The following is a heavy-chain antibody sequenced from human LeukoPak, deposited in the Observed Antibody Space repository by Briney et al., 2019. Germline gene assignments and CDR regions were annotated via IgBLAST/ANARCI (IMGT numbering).Heavy chain of an antibody. CDR3: ARGPLGPYCGGDCYDFYYYYYGLDV. J-gene: IGHJ6*02. CDR1: GYTFTFYA. Sequence: ASVTVSCKASGYTFTFYAMNWVRQAPGQGLEWMGWINTNTGNPTYAQDFTGRFVFSLDTSVSTAYLQISSLKAEDTAVYYCARGPLGPYCGGDCYDFYYYYYGLDVWGQGTTVTVSS. V-gene: IGHV7-4-1*02. D-gene: IGHD2-21*02. CDR2: INTNTGNP.